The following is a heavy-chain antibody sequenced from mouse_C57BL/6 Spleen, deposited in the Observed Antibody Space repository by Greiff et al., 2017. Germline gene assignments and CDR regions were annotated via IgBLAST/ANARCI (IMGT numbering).Heavy chain of an antibody. CDR3: ARSGSSPYYAMDD. D-gene: IGHD1-1*01. J-gene: IGHJ4*01. CDR1: GYTFTSYW. Sequence: QVQLQQSGAELVRPGSSVKLSCKASGYTFTSYWMDWVQQRPGQGLEWIGNIYPSDSETHYNQKFKDKATLTVDKSSSTDYMQLSSLTSEDSAVYYCARSGSSPYYAMDDWGQGTSVTVSS. CDR2: IYPSDSET. V-gene: IGHV1-61*01.